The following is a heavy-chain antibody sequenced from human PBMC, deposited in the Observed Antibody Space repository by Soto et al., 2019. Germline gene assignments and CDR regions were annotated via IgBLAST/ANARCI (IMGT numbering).Heavy chain of an antibody. V-gene: IGHV1-69*13. CDR3: ARDLVRVVGATHLDY. J-gene: IGHJ4*02. Sequence: SVTVSCKASGGTFSSYASSWVRQAPRQGLEWMGGIIPIFGTANYAQKFQGRVTITADESTSTAYMELSSLRSEDTAVYYCARDLVRVVGATHLDYWGQGTLVTVSS. D-gene: IGHD1-26*01. CDR1: GGTFSSYA. CDR2: IIPIFGTA.